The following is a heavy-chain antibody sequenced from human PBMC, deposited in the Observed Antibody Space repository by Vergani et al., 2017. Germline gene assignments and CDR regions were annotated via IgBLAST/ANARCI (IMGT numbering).Heavy chain of an antibody. D-gene: IGHD3-10*01. CDR3: AKERGRTAEPQHFDY. J-gene: IGHJ4*02. CDR2: IKSKTDGGTT. V-gene: IGHV3-15*01. CDR1: GFTFSNAW. Sequence: EVQLVESGGGLVKPGGSLRLSCAASGFTFSNAWMSWVRQAPGKGLEWVGRIKSKTDGGTTDYAAPVKGRFTISRDDSKNTLYLQMNSLKTEETAVYYCAKERGRTAEPQHFDYWGQGTLVTVSS.